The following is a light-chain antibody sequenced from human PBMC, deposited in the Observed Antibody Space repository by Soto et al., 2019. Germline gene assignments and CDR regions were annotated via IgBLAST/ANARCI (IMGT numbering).Light chain of an antibody. J-gene: IGKJ4*01. CDR2: GAS. CDR3: QQYNNWPLT. CDR1: QSVSSN. V-gene: IGKV3-15*01. Sequence: EIVLTQSPATLSLSPGERATLSCGASQSVSSNYLAEYQQKPGLAPRLLIYGASTRATGIPARFSGSGSGTEFTLTISSLQSEDFAVYYCQQYNNWPLTFGGGNKVDIK.